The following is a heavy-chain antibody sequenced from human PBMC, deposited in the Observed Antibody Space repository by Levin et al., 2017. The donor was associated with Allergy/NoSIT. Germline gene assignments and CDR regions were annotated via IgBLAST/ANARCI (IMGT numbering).Heavy chain of an antibody. CDR2: IIPIFGTA. Sequence: SVKVSCKASGGTFSSYAISWVRQAPGQGLEWMGGIIPIFGTANYAQKFQGRVTITADESTSTAYMELSSLRSEDTAVYYCASLGTGVVYDYYGMDVWGQGTTVTVSS. D-gene: IGHD3-10*01. V-gene: IGHV1-69*13. CDR3: ASLGTGVVYDYYGMDV. J-gene: IGHJ6*02. CDR1: GGTFSSYA.